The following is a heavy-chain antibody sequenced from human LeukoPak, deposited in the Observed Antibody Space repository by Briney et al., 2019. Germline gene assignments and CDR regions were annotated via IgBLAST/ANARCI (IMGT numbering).Heavy chain of an antibody. V-gene: IGHV4-39*01. D-gene: IGHD2-8*01. CDR1: GGSISSSSYY. CDR2: IYYSGST. Sequence: SETLSLTCTVSGGSISSSSYYWGWIRQPPGKGLEWIGSIYYSGSTYYNPSLKSRVTISVDTSKNQFSLKLSSVTAADTAVYYCARSVVEVYATSWGQGTLVTVSS. J-gene: IGHJ5*02. CDR3: ARSVVEVYATS.